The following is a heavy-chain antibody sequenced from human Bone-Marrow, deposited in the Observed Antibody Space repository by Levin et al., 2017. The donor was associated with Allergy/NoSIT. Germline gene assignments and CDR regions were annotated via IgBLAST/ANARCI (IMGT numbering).Heavy chain of an antibody. CDR2: IRSKTNNFAT. V-gene: IGHV3-73*01. CDR1: GFIFTGSS. CDR3: TTKVMAAGGSLHFFAFKDV. J-gene: IGHJ6*03. D-gene: IGHD3-16*01. Sequence: HSGGSLRLSCAASGFIFTGSSIHWVRQASGKGLEWVGRIRSKTNNFATAYAPSVEGRFNISRDDSKKMAYLDMSSLRPDDTAVYYCTTKVMAAGGSLHFFAFKDVWGNGTTVTVS.